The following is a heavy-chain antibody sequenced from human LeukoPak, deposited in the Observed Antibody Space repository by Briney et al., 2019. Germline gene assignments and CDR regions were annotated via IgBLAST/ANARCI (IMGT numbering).Heavy chain of an antibody. D-gene: IGHD5-24*01. CDR2: IYYSGST. J-gene: IGHJ3*01. CDR1: GGSISSYY. V-gene: IGHV4-59*01. Sequence: SETLSLTCSVSGGSISSYYWSWIRQPPGKGLEWIGYIYYSGSTNYNPSLESRVTISVDTSKNQFSLKVSSVTAADTAVYYCARGLLDGYTHPAAFDFWGQGTMVTVSS. CDR3: ARGLLDGYTHPAAFDF.